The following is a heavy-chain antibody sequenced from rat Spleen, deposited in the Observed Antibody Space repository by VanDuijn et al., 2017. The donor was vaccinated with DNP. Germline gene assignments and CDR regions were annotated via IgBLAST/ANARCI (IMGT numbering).Heavy chain of an antibody. CDR1: GFTFSNYG. J-gene: IGHJ2*01. CDR2: ISPSGGST. D-gene: IGHD1-2*01. V-gene: IGHV5-19*01. CDR3: ATDPNTASYYSSYMGDY. Sequence: EVQLVESGGGLVQPGRSLKLSCAASGFTFSNYGMHWIRQAPTKGLEWVASISPSGGSTYYRDSVKGRFTISRDNAKSTLYLQMDSLRSEDTATYYCATDPNTASYYSSYMGDYWGQGVMVTVSS.